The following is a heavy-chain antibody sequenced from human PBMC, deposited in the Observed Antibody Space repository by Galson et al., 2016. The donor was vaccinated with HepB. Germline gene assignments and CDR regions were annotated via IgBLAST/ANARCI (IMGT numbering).Heavy chain of an antibody. V-gene: IGHV1-69*13. CDR3: ARDNSAMGSPYYYGMDV. D-gene: IGHD1-26*01. CDR1: GGSFSSYP. J-gene: IGHJ6*02. CDR2: IIPIFGTT. Sequence: SVKVSCKVSGGSFSSYPLSWVRQAPGQGPEWMGGIIPIFGTTTYSQTFQGRLTITADESTRTAYMELSSLRSDNTAIFYCARDNSAMGSPYYYGMDVWGQGTTVTVSS.